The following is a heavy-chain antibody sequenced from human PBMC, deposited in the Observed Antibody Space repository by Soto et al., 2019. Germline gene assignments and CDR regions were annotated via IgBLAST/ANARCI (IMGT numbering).Heavy chain of an antibody. Sequence: QLQLQESGPGLVKPSETLSLTCTVSGGSISSSSYFWGWIRQPPGKGLEWIGSIYYSGSTYYNPSLKSRVTESVDTSKNQFSLKLSSVTAADTAVYYCARHPSDFWFDPWGQGTLVTVSS. D-gene: IGHD2-21*02. J-gene: IGHJ5*02. CDR2: IYYSGST. CDR1: GGSISSSSYF. V-gene: IGHV4-39*01. CDR3: ARHPSDFWFDP.